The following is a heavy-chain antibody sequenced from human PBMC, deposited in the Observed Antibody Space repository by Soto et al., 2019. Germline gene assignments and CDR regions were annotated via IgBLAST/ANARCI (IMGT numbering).Heavy chain of an antibody. J-gene: IGHJ4*02. Sequence: LSLTCTVSGGSISSSSYYWGWIRQPPGKGLEWIGSIYYSGSTYYNPSLKSRVTISVDTSKNQFSLKLSSVTAADTAVYYCARHGYDFWSGYYRAFDYWGQGTLVTVSS. CDR2: IYYSGST. CDR3: ARHGYDFWSGYYRAFDY. CDR1: GGSISSSSYY. V-gene: IGHV4-39*01. D-gene: IGHD3-3*01.